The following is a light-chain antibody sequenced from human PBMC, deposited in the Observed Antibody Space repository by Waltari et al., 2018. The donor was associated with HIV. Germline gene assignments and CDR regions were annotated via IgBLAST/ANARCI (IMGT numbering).Light chain of an antibody. CDR3: ETWDGGLNGVL. J-gene: IGLJ2*01. V-gene: IGLV1-44*01. Sequence: QSVLTQPPSASGTPGQRVTISCSGSSSNIGNNTENWYQQLPDTPPKLLIYRYKQPPSGVPYRFSGSNSGTSASLAISGLQSEDEAYYYCETWDGGLNGVLFGGGTKLTVL. CDR1: SSNIGNNT. CDR2: RYK.